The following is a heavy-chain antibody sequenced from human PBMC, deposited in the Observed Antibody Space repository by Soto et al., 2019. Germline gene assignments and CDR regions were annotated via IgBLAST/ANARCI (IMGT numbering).Heavy chain of an antibody. V-gene: IGHV1-45*02. Sequence: QVQLVQSGAEVKETGSSVRVSCKASGYTFTYRYLHWVRQAPGQAFEWMGWITPLNGDTNIAEKLQDRVTITRDTPMSTAFMDLTSLRFEDTAMYYCARSRTFAGPLEAFEVWGQGTMIVVSS. CDR2: ITPLNGDT. J-gene: IGHJ3*01. CDR1: GYTFTYRY. CDR3: ARSRTFAGPLEAFEV. D-gene: IGHD3-3*01.